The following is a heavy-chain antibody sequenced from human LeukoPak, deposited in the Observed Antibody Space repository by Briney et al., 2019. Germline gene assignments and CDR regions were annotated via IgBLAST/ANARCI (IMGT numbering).Heavy chain of an antibody. Sequence: SVKVSCKASGGTFSSYAISWVRQAPGQGLEWMGRMIPIFDTTNYAQKFQGRVTITADKSMSTAYMELSSLRSEDTALYYCARSGDGYTYYFDYWGQGTLVTASS. CDR2: MIPIFDTT. D-gene: IGHD5-24*01. CDR3: ARSGDGYTYYFDY. V-gene: IGHV1-69*06. CDR1: GGTFSSYA. J-gene: IGHJ4*02.